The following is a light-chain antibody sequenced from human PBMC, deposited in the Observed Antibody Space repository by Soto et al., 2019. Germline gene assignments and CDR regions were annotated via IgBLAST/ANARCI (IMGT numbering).Light chain of an antibody. V-gene: IGKV1-39*01. Sequence: DIQMTQSPSSLSASIGETVTITCRASQDISGRLNWYQQTRGRVPKLLIYGASNLESGVPSRVSGSGSGTDFALTIRGLQREDFVSYYCQLCYSPPLCVGGGTRVEF. CDR1: QDISGR. J-gene: IGKJ4*01. CDR2: GAS. CDR3: QLCYSPPLC.